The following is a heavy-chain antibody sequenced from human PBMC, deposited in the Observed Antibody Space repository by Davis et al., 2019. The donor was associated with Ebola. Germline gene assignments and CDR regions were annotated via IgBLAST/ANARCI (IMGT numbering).Heavy chain of an antibody. D-gene: IGHD3-16*01. J-gene: IGHJ4*02. CDR1: GYTFTSYY. CDR2: INPSGGST. CDR3: ARDRRKRGREDYFDY. Sequence: ASVKVSCKASGYTFTSYYMHWVRQAPGQGLEWMGIINPSGGSTSYAQKFQDRVTMTRDTSTSTVYMELSSLRSEDTAVYYCARDRRKRGREDYFDYWGQGTLVTVSS. V-gene: IGHV1-46*01.